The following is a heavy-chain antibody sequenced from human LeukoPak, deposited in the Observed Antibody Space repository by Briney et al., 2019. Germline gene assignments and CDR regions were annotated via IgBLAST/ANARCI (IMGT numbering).Heavy chain of an antibody. Sequence: ASVKVSCKSSGYTFTGYYMHWVRQARGQGLEWMGWINPNSGDTNYAQKFQGRVTMTRDTSISTAYMELSRLRSDDTAVYYCARDTDGRTRHFDYWGQGTLVTVSS. V-gene: IGHV1-2*02. CDR3: ARDTDGRTRHFDY. J-gene: IGHJ4*02. D-gene: IGHD1-26*01. CDR2: INPNSGDT. CDR1: GYTFTGYY.